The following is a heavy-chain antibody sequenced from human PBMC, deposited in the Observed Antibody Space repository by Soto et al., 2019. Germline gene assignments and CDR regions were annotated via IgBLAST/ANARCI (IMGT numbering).Heavy chain of an antibody. CDR1: GGSFSGFF. D-gene: IGHD2-15*01. J-gene: IGHJ4*02. CDR3: ARDAVAAGGPFDK. Sequence: PSETLSLTCAVSGGSFSGFFWGWIRQPPGKGLEWIGEVNHGGSTNYNPSLKSRVTISSDTSKNHFSLTLRSVTAADTAVYYCARDAVAAGGPFDKWGQGALVTVSS. V-gene: IGHV4-34*01. CDR2: VNHGGST.